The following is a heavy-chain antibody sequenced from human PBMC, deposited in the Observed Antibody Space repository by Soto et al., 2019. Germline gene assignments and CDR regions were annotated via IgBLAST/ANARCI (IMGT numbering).Heavy chain of an antibody. Sequence: GASVKVSCKASGGTFSSYAISWVRQAPGQGLEWMGGIIPIFGTANYAQKFQGRVTITADESTSTAYMELSSLRSEDTAVYYCASLISAAGIPKNYGMDVWGQGTTVTVSS. V-gene: IGHV1-69*13. J-gene: IGHJ6*02. CDR3: ASLISAAGIPKNYGMDV. CDR1: GGTFSSYA. D-gene: IGHD6-13*01. CDR2: IIPIFGTA.